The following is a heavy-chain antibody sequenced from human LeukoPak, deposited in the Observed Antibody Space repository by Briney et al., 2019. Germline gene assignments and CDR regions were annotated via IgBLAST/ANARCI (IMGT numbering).Heavy chain of an antibody. V-gene: IGHV3-30*02. CDR2: IRYDGTDK. CDR1: GFTFSTYG. J-gene: IGHJ4*02. Sequence: GGSLRLSCAASGFTFSTYGMHWVRQAPGKGLEWVAFIRYDGTDKYYADSVKGRFSISRDNSRNTLYLQMNSLRDEDTAVYYCARGNDGDYYYWGQGTLVTVSS. CDR3: ARGNDGDYYY. D-gene: IGHD4-17*01.